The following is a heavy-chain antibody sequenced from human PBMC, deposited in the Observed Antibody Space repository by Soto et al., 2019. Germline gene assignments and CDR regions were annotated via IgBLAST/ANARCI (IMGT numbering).Heavy chain of an antibody. Sequence: ASVKVSCKASGYTFTSYAMHWVRQAPGQRLEWMGWINAGNGNTKYSQKFQGRVTITRDTSASTAYMELSSLRSEDTAVYYCARARYHRRDTAMVPFDYWGQGTLVTVSS. CDR2: INAGNGNT. J-gene: IGHJ4*02. D-gene: IGHD5-18*01. CDR1: GYTFTSYA. CDR3: ARARYHRRDTAMVPFDY. V-gene: IGHV1-3*01.